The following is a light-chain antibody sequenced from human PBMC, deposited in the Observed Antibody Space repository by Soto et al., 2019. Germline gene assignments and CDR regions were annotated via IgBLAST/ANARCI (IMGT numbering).Light chain of an antibody. CDR3: QQRSTWPLT. V-gene: IGKV3-11*01. J-gene: IGKJ4*01. Sequence: EIVLTQSPATLSLSPGERATLSCRASQSVDNYLAWYQQKPGQPPRLVIYDASSRAPGIPARFSGAGSDFDFTLTISRLEPEDFAVYYCQQRSTWPLTFGGGT. CDR2: DAS. CDR1: QSVDNY.